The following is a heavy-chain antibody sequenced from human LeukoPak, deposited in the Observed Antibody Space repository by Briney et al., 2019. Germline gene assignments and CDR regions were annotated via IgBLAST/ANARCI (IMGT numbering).Heavy chain of an antibody. CDR1: CGSISSSSYY. Sequence: KPSETLSLTCTVACGSISSSSYYWGWIRQPPGKGLEWIWSIYYSGSTYYNPSLKSRVTISVDTSKNQFSLKLSSVTAADTAVYYCARYGYCSSTSCLNWFDPWGQGTLVTVSS. D-gene: IGHD2-2*01. V-gene: IGHV4-39*01. J-gene: IGHJ5*02. CDR3: ARYGYCSSTSCLNWFDP. CDR2: IYYSGST.